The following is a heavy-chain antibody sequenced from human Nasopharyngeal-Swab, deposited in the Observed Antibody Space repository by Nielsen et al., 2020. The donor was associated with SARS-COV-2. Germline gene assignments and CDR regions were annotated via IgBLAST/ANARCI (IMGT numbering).Heavy chain of an antibody. CDR1: GGSISSSSYY. CDR2: IYYSGST. Sequence: SETLSLTCTVSGGSISSSSYYWGWIRQPPGKGLEWIGSIYYSGSTYYNPSLKSRVTISVDTSKNQFSLKLSSVTAADTAVYYCARNVRSITIFGVVTDYGMDVWGQGTTVTVSS. J-gene: IGHJ6*02. D-gene: IGHD3-3*01. V-gene: IGHV4-39*01. CDR3: ARNVRSITIFGVVTDYGMDV.